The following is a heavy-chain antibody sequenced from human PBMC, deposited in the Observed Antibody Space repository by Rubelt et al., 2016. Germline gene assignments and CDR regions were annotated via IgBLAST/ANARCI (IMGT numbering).Heavy chain of an antibody. CDR2: ISSGGSGDTI. J-gene: IGHJ4*02. Sequence: KPGGSLRLSCAASGFSFSDYYMSWIRQAPGKGLEWISSISSGGSGDTIYYADAVKGRFTISRDNAKNSLFLQMNSLRAEDTAVYYCVRGYYDSSDSYSGAFWGQGALVTVSS. CDR1: GFSFSDYY. CDR3: VRGYYDSSDSYSGAF. V-gene: IGHV3-11*04. D-gene: IGHD3-22*01.